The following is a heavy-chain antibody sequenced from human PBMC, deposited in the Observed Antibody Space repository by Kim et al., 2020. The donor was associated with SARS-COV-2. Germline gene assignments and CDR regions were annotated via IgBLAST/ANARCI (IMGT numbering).Heavy chain of an antibody. CDR3: AREGGYYDILTGYYTPNWFGP. D-gene: IGHD3-9*01. CDR2: IYHSGST. Sequence: SETLSLTCAVSGGSISSSNWWSWVRQPPGKGLEWIGEIYHSGSTNYNPSLKSRVTISVDKSKNQFSLKLSSVTAADTAVYYCAREGGYYDILTGYYTPNWFGPWGQGTLVTVSS. CDR1: GGSISSSNW. V-gene: IGHV4-4*02. J-gene: IGHJ5*02.